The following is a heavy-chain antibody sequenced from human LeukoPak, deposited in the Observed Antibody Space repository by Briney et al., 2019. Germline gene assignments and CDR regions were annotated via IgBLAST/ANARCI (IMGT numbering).Heavy chain of an antibody. J-gene: IGHJ3*02. CDR2: IYYSGST. CDR3: ARGGSYYYDSRGYTAFDI. V-gene: IGHV4-59*01. D-gene: IGHD3-22*01. Sequence: PSETLSLTCTVSGGSISSYYWSWIRQPPGKGLEWIGYIYYSGSTNYNPSLKSRVTISVDTSKNQFSLKLSSVTAADTAVYYCARGGSYYYDSRGYTAFDIWGQGTMVTVSS. CDR1: GGSISSYY.